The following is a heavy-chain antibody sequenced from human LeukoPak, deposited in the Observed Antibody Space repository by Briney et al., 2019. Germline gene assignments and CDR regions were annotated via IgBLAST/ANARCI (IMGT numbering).Heavy chain of an antibody. J-gene: IGHJ4*02. CDR1: GFTFSSYA. V-gene: IGHV3-64*01. Sequence: GGSLRLSCAASGFTFSSYAMHWVRQGPGKGLEYVSGISNNGGFTYYAKSVKDRFTISRDNSKNTLYLQMGSLRAEDMAVYSCAKSYCTSTSCPFDYWGRGTLVTVSS. CDR3: AKSYCTSTSCPFDY. CDR2: ISNNGGFT. D-gene: IGHD2-2*01.